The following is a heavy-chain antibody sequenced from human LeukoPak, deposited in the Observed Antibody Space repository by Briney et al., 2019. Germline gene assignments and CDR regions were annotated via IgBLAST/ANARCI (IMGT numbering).Heavy chain of an antibody. CDR3: ARRGSGSRGDFDY. D-gene: IGHD2-15*01. Sequence: SQTLSLTCTVSGGSISASSFYWGWIRQPPGKGLQWIATISYSGTTYYNPSLRSRVTISVDTSKNHFSLKVNSLTAADTAVYYCARRGSGSRGDFDYWGQGTLVTVSS. J-gene: IGHJ4*02. CDR2: ISYSGTT. CDR1: GGSISASSFY. V-gene: IGHV4-39*02.